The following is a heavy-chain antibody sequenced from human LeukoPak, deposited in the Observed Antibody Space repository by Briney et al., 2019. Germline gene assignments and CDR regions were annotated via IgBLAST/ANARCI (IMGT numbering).Heavy chain of an antibody. CDR2: ISAYNGNT. CDR1: GYTFTSYG. J-gene: IGHJ4*02. V-gene: IGHV1-18*01. D-gene: IGHD2-21*02. CDR3: ASGLWVTAIEEGPIGNNDF. Sequence: ASVKVSCKASGYTFTSYGISWVRQAPGQGLEWMGWISAYNGNTNYAQKLQGRVTMTTDTSTSTAYMELRSLRSDDTAVYYCASGLWVTAIEEGPIGNNDFWGQGTLVTVSS.